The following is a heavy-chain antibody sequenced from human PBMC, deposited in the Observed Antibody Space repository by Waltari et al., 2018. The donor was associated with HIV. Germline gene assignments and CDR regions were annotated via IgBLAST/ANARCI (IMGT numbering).Heavy chain of an antibody. CDR1: GGSFSGYY. J-gene: IGHJ6*02. CDR2: INHSGST. D-gene: IGHD6-13*01. CDR3: ARGQIIAAAGTLDYYYGMDV. Sequence: QVQLQQWGAGLLKPSETLSLTCAVYGGSFSGYYWSWIRQPPGKGLEWIGEINHSGSTNSNPSLKSGVTISVDTSKNQFSLKVSSVTAADTAVYYCARGQIIAAAGTLDYYYGMDVWGQGTTVTVSS. V-gene: IGHV4-34*01.